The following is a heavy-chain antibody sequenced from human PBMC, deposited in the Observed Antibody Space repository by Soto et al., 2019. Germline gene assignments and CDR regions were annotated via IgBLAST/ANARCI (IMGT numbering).Heavy chain of an antibody. CDR2: IYYSGST. CDR3: ARGLYGMDV. CDR1: GGSVSSGSYY. V-gene: IGHV4-61*01. Sequence: SETLSLTCTVSGGSVSSGSYYWSWIRQPPGKGLEWIGYIYYSGSTNYNPSLKSRVTISVDTSKNQFSLQLNSVTPEDTAVYYCARGLYGMDVWGQGTTVTVSS. J-gene: IGHJ6*02.